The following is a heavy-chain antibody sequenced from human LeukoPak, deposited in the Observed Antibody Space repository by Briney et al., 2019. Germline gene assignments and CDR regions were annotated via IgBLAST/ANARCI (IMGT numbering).Heavy chain of an antibody. CDR2: IYSGGST. V-gene: IGHV3-53*01. D-gene: IGHD3-10*01. Sequence: GGSLRLSCAASGFTVSSNYMSWVRQAPGKGLEWVSVIYSGGSTYYADSVKGRFTISRDNSKNTLYLQMNSLRAEDTAVYYCAKEVRGVTLFDIWGQGTMVTVSS. J-gene: IGHJ3*02. CDR3: AKEVRGVTLFDI. CDR1: GFTVSSNY.